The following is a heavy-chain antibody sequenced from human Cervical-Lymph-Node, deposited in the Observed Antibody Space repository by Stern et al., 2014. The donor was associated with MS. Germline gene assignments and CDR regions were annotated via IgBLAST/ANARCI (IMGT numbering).Heavy chain of an antibody. CDR3: VREFGIARRRFYYTGMDV. Sequence: VQLVESGGGVVQPGRSLRLSCEASGFIFSTYGMHWVRQTPGRALECVALISFDGSSKSYADSVNVRFTISRDNSKKVLHLQMNSLRPEDSAVYYCVREFGIARRRFYYTGMDVWGQGTTVTVSS. V-gene: IGHV3-30*03. D-gene: IGHD6-6*01. CDR2: ISFDGSSK. J-gene: IGHJ6*02. CDR1: GFIFSTYG.